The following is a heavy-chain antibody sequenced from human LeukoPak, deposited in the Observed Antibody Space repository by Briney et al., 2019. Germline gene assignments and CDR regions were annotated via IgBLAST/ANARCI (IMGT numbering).Heavy chain of an antibody. CDR3: AGATKWLAHDF. D-gene: IGHD6-19*01. V-gene: IGHV3-53*01. Sequence: GGSLRLSCAASGFTVSGTYMSWVRQAAGKGWEWVSTIFDAGRTTYADSVKGRFTISRDNYKNTLLLQMNSLRAGDTAVYYCAGATKWLAHDFWGQGTLVTVSS. CDR2: IFDAGRT. CDR1: GFTVSGTY. J-gene: IGHJ4*02.